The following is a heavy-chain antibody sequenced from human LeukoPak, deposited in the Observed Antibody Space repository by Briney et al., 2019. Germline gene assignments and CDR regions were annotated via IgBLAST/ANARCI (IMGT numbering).Heavy chain of an antibody. Sequence: GASVKVSCKASGYTFTGYYMHWVRQAPGQGLEWMGWINPNSGGTNYAQKFQGRVTMTRDTSISTAYMELSRLRSDNTAVYYCAKVPQFGVVISNLFDYWGQGTLVTVSS. CDR3: AKVPQFGVVISNLFDY. V-gene: IGHV1-2*02. D-gene: IGHD3-3*01. CDR2: INPNSGGT. J-gene: IGHJ4*02. CDR1: GYTFTGYY.